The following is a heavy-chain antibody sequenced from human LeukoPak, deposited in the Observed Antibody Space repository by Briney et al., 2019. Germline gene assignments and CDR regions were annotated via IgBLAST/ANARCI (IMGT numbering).Heavy chain of an antibody. CDR1: GDSISSGTYY. D-gene: IGHD3-10*01. J-gene: IGHJ6*03. V-gene: IGHV4-61*09. Sequence: SETLSLTCSVSGDSISSGTYYWGWIRQPAGRGLEWVGHISTNGRTNYNPSLKSRVTRSIGASKNRFSLRPSSVTAADTAVYYCARVWSEEPRAYYHYMDVWGKGTPVTVSS. CDR2: ISTNGRT. CDR3: ARVWSEEPRAYYHYMDV.